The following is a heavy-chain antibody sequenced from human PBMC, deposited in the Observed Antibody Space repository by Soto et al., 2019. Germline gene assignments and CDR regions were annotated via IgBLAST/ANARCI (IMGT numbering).Heavy chain of an antibody. J-gene: IGHJ6*03. CDR3: AKVSATGRYYYYYMDV. Sequence: EVQLLESGGGLVQPGGSLRLSCAASGFTFSSYAMSWVRQAPGKGLEWVSVISGSGGSTYYADSVKGRFTISRDNSKNTLYLQMNSLRAEDTAVYYCAKVSATGRYYYYYMDVWGKGTTVTVSS. CDR1: GFTFSSYA. D-gene: IGHD2-15*01. V-gene: IGHV3-23*01. CDR2: ISGSGGST.